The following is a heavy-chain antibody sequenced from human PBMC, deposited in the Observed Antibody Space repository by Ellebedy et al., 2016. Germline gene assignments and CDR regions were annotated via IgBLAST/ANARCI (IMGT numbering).Heavy chain of an antibody. J-gene: IGHJ4*02. V-gene: IGHV3-72*01. D-gene: IGHD6-19*01. Sequence: GGSLRLSXAASGFTLSDHYMDWVRQAPGKGLEWVGRTTDKANSYTTEYAASVKGRFTISRDDSKNSLYLQMDSLKTEDSAVYYCSRRSLSSGWTDNWGQGTLVTVSS. CDR2: TTDKANSYTT. CDR1: GFTLSDHY. CDR3: SRRSLSSGWTDN.